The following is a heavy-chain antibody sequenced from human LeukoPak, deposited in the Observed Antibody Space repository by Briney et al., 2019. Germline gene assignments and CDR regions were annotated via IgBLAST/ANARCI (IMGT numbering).Heavy chain of an antibody. CDR3: ARDGYDSNSPPLFDY. Sequence: ASVKVSYKDSGYTFTEQYKRLVRQAPGQGLEWMGWINPNSGGTNYAQKFQGRVTMTRDTSISTAYMELSMLRSDDTAVYYCARDGYDSNSPPLFDYWGQGTLVTVSS. CDR2: INPNSGGT. V-gene: IGHV1-2*02. J-gene: IGHJ4*02. D-gene: IGHD3-22*01. CDR1: GYTFTEQY.